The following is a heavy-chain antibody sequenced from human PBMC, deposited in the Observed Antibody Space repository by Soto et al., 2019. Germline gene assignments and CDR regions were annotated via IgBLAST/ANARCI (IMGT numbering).Heavy chain of an antibody. V-gene: IGHV4-31*03. CDR1: GGSISSGGYY. CDR3: ARDFEGCSSTSCPRTCYY. D-gene: IGHD2-2*01. J-gene: IGHJ4*02. CDR2: IYYSGST. Sequence: QVQLQESGPGLVKPSQTLSLTCTVSGGSISSGGYYWSWIRQHPGKGLEWIGYIYYSGSTYYNPSLNSRVTISVYTSKNQSSLKRSSVTAADTAVYYCARDFEGCSSTSCPRTCYYWGQGTLVTVSS.